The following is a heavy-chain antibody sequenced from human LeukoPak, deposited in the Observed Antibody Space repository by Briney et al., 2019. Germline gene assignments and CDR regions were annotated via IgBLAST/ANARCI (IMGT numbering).Heavy chain of an antibody. CDR2: INHSGST. J-gene: IGHJ5*02. CDR1: GGSFSGYY. V-gene: IGHV4-34*01. D-gene: IGHD3-3*01. CDR3: ARGFGLAYYDFWSGYSNWFDP. Sequence: SETLSLTCAVYGGSFSGYYWSWIRQPPGKGLEWIGEINHSGSTNYNPSLKSLVTISVDTSKNPFSLKLSSVTAADTAVYYCARGFGLAYYDFWSGYSNWFDPWGQGTLVTVSS.